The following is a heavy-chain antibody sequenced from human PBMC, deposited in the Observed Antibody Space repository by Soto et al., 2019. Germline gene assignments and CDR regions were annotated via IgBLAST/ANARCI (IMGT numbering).Heavy chain of an antibody. Sequence: QVQLVQSGAEVKKPGASVKVSCKASGYIFTNHYIHWVRQAPGQGLEWMGIINPSGGSTNYLQKFQRRISMTRDTSTSTVYMELSSLRSEDTAVYFCARADYYDSSGFYYDCWGQGTLVTVSS. V-gene: IGHV1-46*01. CDR2: INPSGGST. CDR3: ARADYYDSSGFYYDC. CDR1: GYIFTNHY. D-gene: IGHD3-22*01. J-gene: IGHJ4*02.